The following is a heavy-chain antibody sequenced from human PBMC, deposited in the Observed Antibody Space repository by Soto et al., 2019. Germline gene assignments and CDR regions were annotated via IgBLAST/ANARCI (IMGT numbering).Heavy chain of an antibody. CDR3: AKLLTDYYDSSGYYGRTGYYYGMDV. D-gene: IGHD3-22*01. V-gene: IGHV3-30*18. CDR2: ISYDGSNK. J-gene: IGHJ6*02. CDR1: GFTFSSYG. Sequence: PGGSLSLSCAASGFTFSSYGMHWVRQAPGKGLEWVAVISYDGSNKYYADSVKGRFTISRDNSKNTLYLQMNSLRAEDTAVYYCAKLLTDYYDSSGYYGRTGYYYGMDVWGQGTTVTVSS.